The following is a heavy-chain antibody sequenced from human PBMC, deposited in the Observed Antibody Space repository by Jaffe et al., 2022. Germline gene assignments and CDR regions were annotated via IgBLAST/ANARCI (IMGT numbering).Heavy chain of an antibody. D-gene: IGHD3-9*01. J-gene: IGHJ3*02. Sequence: QVQLQESGPGLVKPSETLSLTCAVSGYSISSGYYWGWIRQPPGKGLEWIGSIYHSGSTYYNPSLKSRVTISVDTSKNQFSLKLSSVTAADTAVYYCASHTDYDILTGYSKGDDAFDIWGQGTMVTVSS. CDR2: IYHSGST. V-gene: IGHV4-38-2*01. CDR3: ASHTDYDILTGYSKGDDAFDI. CDR1: GYSISSGYY.